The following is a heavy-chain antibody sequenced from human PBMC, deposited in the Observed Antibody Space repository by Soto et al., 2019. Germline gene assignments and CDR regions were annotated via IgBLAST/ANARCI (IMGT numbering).Heavy chain of an antibody. CDR3: ARLFRRGYFDY. Sequence: PSETLSLTCTVSGGSISSYYWSWIRQPPGKGLEWTGYIYYSGSTNYNPSLKSRVTISVDTSKNQFSLKLSSVTAADTAVYYCARLFRRGYFDYWGQGTLVTVSS. D-gene: IGHD3-10*01. V-gene: IGHV4-59*08. J-gene: IGHJ4*02. CDR2: IYYSGST. CDR1: GGSISSYY.